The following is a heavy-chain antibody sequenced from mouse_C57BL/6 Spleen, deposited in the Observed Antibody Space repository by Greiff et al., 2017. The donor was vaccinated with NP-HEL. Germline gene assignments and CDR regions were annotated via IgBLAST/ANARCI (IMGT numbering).Heavy chain of an antibody. V-gene: IGHV1-64*01. CDR2: IHPNSGST. CDR1: GYTLTSYW. CDR3: ARGQGYYAMDY. Sequence: QVQLQQPGAELVKPGASVKLSCKASGYTLTSYWMHWVKQRPGQGLEWIGMIHPNSGSTNYNEKFKSKATLTVDKSSSTAYMQLSSLTSEDSAVYYCARGQGYYAMDYWGQGTSVTVSS. J-gene: IGHJ4*01.